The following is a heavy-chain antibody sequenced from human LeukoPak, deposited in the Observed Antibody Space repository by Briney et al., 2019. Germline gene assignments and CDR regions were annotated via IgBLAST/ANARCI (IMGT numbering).Heavy chain of an antibody. V-gene: IGHV7-4-1*02. D-gene: IGHD6-13*01. CDR1: GYTFITYH. Sequence: ASVKVSCKASGYTFITYHIHWVRQAPGQGLEWMGWINTNTGNPTYAQGFTGRFVFSLDTSVSTAYLQISSLKAEDTAVYYCARPRQYSSSWADAFVIWGQGTMVTVSS. CDR3: ARPRQYSSSWADAFVI. CDR2: INTNTGNP. J-gene: IGHJ3*02.